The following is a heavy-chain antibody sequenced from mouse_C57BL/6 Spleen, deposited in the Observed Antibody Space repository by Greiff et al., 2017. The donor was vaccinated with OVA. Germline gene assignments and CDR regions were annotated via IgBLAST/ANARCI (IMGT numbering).Heavy chain of an antibody. CDR3: ARGDGSSSFAY. Sequence: VQLQQSGAELVRPGTSVKLSCKASGYTFTSYWMHWVKQRPGQGLEWIGVIDPSDSYTNYNQKFKGKATLTVDTSSSTAYMQLSSLTSEDSAVYYCARGDGSSSFAYWGQGTLVTVSA. CDR1: GYTFTSYW. J-gene: IGHJ3*01. V-gene: IGHV1-59*01. D-gene: IGHD1-1*01. CDR2: IDPSDSYT.